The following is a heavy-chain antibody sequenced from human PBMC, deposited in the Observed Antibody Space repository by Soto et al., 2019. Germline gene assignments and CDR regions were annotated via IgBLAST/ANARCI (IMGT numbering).Heavy chain of an antibody. CDR1: GGTFSSYA. D-gene: IGHD3-22*01. V-gene: IGHV1-69*13. Sequence: SVKVSCKASGGTFSSYAISWVRQAPGQGLGWMGGIIPIFGTANYAQKFQGRVTITADESTSTAYMELSSLRSEDTAVYYCASDPRYYDSTSREYWGQGTLVTVSS. CDR2: IIPIFGTA. J-gene: IGHJ4*02. CDR3: ASDPRYYDSTSREY.